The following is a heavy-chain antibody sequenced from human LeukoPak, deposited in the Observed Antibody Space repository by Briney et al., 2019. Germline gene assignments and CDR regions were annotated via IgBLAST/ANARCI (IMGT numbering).Heavy chain of an antibody. D-gene: IGHD1-26*01. CDR2: INQHGSET. J-gene: IGHJ4*02. V-gene: IGHV3-7*01. CDR3: SRGGLYRYSGTSGDY. Sequence: PGGSLRLSCEVSGFSFSTYWMTWVRQAPGKGLEWVANINQHGSETYYVDSVKGRFTISRDNAKNSLFLQMDSLTGEDTAVYYCSRGGLYRYSGTSGDYWGQGTLVTVSS. CDR1: GFSFSTYW.